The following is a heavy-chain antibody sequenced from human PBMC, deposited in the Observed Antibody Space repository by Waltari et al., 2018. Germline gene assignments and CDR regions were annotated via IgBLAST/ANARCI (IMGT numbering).Heavy chain of an antibody. D-gene: IGHD3-22*01. CDR2: MNPNSGNT. V-gene: IGHV1-8*01. J-gene: IGHJ4*02. CDR3: ARMALGYYDSSGYH. CDR1: GCTFTSYD. Sequence: QVPLVQSGAEGKKPGASVTVSCKASGCTFTSYDITWVRQATGQGPEWMGWMNPNSGNTGYAQKFQGRVTMTRNTSISTAYMELSSLRSEDTAVYYCARMALGYYDSSGYHWGQGTLVTVSS.